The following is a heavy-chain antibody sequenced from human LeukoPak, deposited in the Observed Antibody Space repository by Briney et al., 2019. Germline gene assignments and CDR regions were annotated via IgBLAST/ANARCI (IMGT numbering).Heavy chain of an antibody. CDR2: IHSSSSSI. D-gene: IGHD7-27*01. J-gene: IGHJ3*02. CDR3: ARDRLGAGSFDI. V-gene: IGHV3-48*02. CDR1: GFTFSTYI. Sequence: GGSLRLSCAASGFTFSTYIMNWVRQAPGKGLEWISYIHSSSSSIYYADSVKGRFTISRDNAKNSLYLQMNSLRDEDTAVYFYARDRLGAGSFDIWGQGTMATVSS.